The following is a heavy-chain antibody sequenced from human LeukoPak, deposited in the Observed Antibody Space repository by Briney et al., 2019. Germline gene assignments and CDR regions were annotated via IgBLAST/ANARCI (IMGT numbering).Heavy chain of an antibody. Sequence: GGSLRLSCAASGFTFDDYAMHWVRQAPGKGLEWVSGISWNSGSIGYADSVKGRFTISRDNAKNSLYLQMNSLRAEDTALYYCAKAQGIAAAGPGCGMDVWGQGTTVTVSS. CDR3: AKAQGIAAAGPGCGMDV. CDR1: GFTFDDYA. D-gene: IGHD6-13*01. J-gene: IGHJ6*02. CDR2: ISWNSGSI. V-gene: IGHV3-9*01.